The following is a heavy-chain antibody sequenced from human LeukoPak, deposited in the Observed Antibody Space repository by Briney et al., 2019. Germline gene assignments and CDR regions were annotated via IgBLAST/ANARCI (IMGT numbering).Heavy chain of an antibody. V-gene: IGHV3-9*03. CDR1: GFTFDDYA. CDR3: AKGGVVVVAATYFDY. J-gene: IGHJ4*02. CDR2: ISWNSGSI. Sequence: PVGSLRLSCAASGFTFDDYAMHWVRQAPGKGLEWVSGISWNSGSIGYADSVKGRFTTSRDNAKNSLYLQMNSLRAEDMALYYCAKGGVVVVAATYFDYWGQGTLVTVSS. D-gene: IGHD2-15*01.